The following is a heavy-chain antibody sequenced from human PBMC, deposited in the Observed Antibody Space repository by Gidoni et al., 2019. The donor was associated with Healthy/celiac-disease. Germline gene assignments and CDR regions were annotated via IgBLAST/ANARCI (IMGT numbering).Heavy chain of an antibody. CDR2: IKQDGSEK. CDR3: ARDQPRFLGYYYGMDV. Sequence: EVQLVESGGGLVQPGGSLRLSCAASGFPFSSYWMSWVRQAPGKGLEWVANIKQDGSEKYYVDSVKGRFTISRDNAKNSLYLQMNSLRAEDTAVYYCARDQPRFLGYYYGMDVWGQGTTVTVSS. D-gene: IGHD3-3*01. CDR1: GFPFSSYW. V-gene: IGHV3-7*03. J-gene: IGHJ6*02.